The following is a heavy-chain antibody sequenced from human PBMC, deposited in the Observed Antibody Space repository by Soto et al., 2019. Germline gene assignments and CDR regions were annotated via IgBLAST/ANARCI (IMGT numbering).Heavy chain of an antibody. CDR2: IIPMFGSA. J-gene: IGHJ4*02. D-gene: IGHD3-22*01. V-gene: IGHV1-69*01. Sequence: QVQLVQSGAEVKKGGSSVKVSCKASGGTFSTYGIGWVRQAPGQGLEWMGGIIPMFGSAKYAQKFQGRVTITADESTHTLYKELSSLRSEDTAVYYCARGTFYYDSSGYRHVDYWGQGTLVTVSS. CDR1: GGTFSTYG. CDR3: ARGTFYYDSSGYRHVDY.